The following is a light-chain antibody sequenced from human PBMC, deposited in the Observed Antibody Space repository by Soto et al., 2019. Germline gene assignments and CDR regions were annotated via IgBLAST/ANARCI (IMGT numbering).Light chain of an antibody. V-gene: IGKV1-5*03. CDR2: KAS. Sequence: DIQMTQSPSTLSASVGDRVTIACRTSQSISTWLAWYQQKPEKAPNLLIYKASSLESGVPSRFSGSGSGTEFTLTISSLQPDDVATYYCQQYNSYPYTFGQGTKVDIK. CDR1: QSISTW. CDR3: QQYNSYPYT. J-gene: IGKJ2*01.